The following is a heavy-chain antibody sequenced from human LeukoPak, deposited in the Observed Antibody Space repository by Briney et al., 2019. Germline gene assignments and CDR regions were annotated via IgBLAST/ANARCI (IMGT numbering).Heavy chain of an antibody. V-gene: IGHV1-8*01. J-gene: IGHJ1*01. D-gene: IGHD6-19*01. CDR3: ARGGPVAATHKYFQY. CDR2: MNPNSGNT. Sequence: ASVKVSCKASGYTFTNYDINWARQATGQGLEWMGWMNPNSGNTDYAQKFQGRVTMTRNTSITTAYMELSSLRSEDTAVYYCARGGPVAATHKYFQYWGQGTLVTVSS. CDR1: GYTFTNYD.